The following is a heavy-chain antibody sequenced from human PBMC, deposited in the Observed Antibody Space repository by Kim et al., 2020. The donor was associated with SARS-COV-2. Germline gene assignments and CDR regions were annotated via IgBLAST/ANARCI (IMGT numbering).Heavy chain of an antibody. Sequence: SETLSLTCAVYGGSFSDYTWTWIRQPPGKGLEWIGEINHSGSTNLSPSLKSRITISVDTSKGKFSLRLKSMTATDAAVYYCARGRAGVVPSPVLGLGPYYHYYAMDVWGRGTPVAVSS. CDR1: GGSFSDYT. D-gene: IGHD2-8*02. V-gene: IGHV4-34*01. J-gene: IGHJ6*02. CDR2: INHSGST. CDR3: ARGRAGVVPSPVLGLGPYYHYYAMDV.